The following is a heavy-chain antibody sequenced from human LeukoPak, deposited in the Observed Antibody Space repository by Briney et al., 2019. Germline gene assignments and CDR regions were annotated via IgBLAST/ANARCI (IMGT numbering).Heavy chain of an antibody. CDR1: GFTFSSYS. D-gene: IGHD6-13*01. V-gene: IGHV3-21*01. Sequence: GGSLRLSCAASGFTFSSYSMNWVRQAPGKGLEWVSSISSSSSYIYYADSMKGRFTISRDNAKNSLYLQMNSLRAEDTAVYYCATPNGAAAGRKDAFDIWGQGTMVTVSS. CDR3: ATPNGAAAGRKDAFDI. J-gene: IGHJ3*02. CDR2: ISSSSSYI.